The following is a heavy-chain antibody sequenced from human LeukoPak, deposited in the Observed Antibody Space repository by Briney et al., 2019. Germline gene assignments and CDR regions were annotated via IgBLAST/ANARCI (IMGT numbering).Heavy chain of an antibody. D-gene: IGHD3-10*01. CDR2: INHSGST. Sequence: PSETLSLTCGFYGGSFSGYYWRWIRQPPGKGLEWIGEINHSGSTNYNPSLKRRVTISVDTSKNQFSLKLTSVPAADTAVYYGARHVVWFGESRGIWFDPWGQGTLVTVSS. CDR1: GGSFSGYY. V-gene: IGHV4-34*01. CDR3: ARHVVWFGESRGIWFDP. J-gene: IGHJ5*02.